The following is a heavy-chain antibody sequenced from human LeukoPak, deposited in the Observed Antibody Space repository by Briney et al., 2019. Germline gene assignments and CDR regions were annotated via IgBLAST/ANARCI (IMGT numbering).Heavy chain of an antibody. V-gene: IGHV3-21*01. Sequence: GGSLRLSCEASGFTFSNYAMSWVRQAPGKGLEWVSSISSSSSYIYYADSVKGRFTISRDNAKNSLYLQMNSLRAEDTAVYYCARGIAAAGTYYYYYMDVWGKGTTVTVSS. CDR2: ISSSSSYI. CDR1: GFTFSNYA. CDR3: ARGIAAAGTYYYYYMDV. J-gene: IGHJ6*03. D-gene: IGHD6-13*01.